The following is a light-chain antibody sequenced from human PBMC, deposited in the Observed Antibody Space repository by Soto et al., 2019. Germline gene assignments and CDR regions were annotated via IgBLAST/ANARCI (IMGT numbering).Light chain of an antibody. CDR1: QSISSY. J-gene: IGKJ5*01. V-gene: IGKV1-39*01. CDR2: AAS. CDR3: QQRSS. Sequence: EIPLTQYQSSLSASVLDRVTITCRASQSISSYLNWYQQKPGKAPKLLIYAASSLQSGVPSRFSGSGSGTDFTLTISSLQPDDFATYYCQQRSSFGQGTRLEIK.